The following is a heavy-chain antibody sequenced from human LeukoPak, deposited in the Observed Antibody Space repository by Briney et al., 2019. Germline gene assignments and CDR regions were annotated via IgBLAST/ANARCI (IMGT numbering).Heavy chain of an antibody. CDR3: AKRGNTISFFDP. J-gene: IGHJ5*02. CDR1: GFTFSNYA. CDR2: LSAGGDFT. Sequence: GGSLRLSCAASGFTFSNYAMYRVRQAPGKGLEWVSGLSAGGDFTYYADSVKGRFTISRDNSKNTLYMDMNSLRAEDTAVYYCAKRGNTISFFDPWGQGTLVTVSS. D-gene: IGHD5-24*01. V-gene: IGHV3-23*01.